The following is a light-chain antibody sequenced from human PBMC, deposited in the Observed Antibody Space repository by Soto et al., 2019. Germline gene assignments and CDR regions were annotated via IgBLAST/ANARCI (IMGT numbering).Light chain of an antibody. CDR2: GAS. CDR1: EIVTSN. Sequence: EILMTQSPATLSVSPGEGATLSCRATEIVTSNLAWYQQKPGQAPRLLIYGASTRVTGIPARFSGSGSGTEFTLTISSLQSEDFAVYYCQQYNSWPPTTFGQGTKVEIK. J-gene: IGKJ1*01. CDR3: QQYNSWPPTT. V-gene: IGKV3-15*01.